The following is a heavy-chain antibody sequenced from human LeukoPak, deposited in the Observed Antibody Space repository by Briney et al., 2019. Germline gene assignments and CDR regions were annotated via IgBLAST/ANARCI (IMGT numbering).Heavy chain of an antibody. CDR2: INGDGGST. D-gene: IGHD1-7*01. CDR3: AKEAKNWNYNWFDP. V-gene: IGHV3-43*02. CDR1: GFTFDDYA. J-gene: IGHJ5*02. Sequence: GGSLRLSCAASGFTFDDYAMHWVRQAPGKGLEWVSLINGDGGSTYYADSVKGRFTISRDNSKNSLYLQMNSLRTEDTALYYCAKEAKNWNYNWFDPWGQGTLVTVSS.